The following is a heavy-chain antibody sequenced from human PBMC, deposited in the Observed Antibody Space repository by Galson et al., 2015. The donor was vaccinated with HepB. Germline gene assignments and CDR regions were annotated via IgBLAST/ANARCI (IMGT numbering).Heavy chain of an antibody. Sequence: TCTVSGGFISTYYWSWIRQPPGKGLEWIGNIYDSGTTNYNPSLKSRVTISGDTSKNQFSLKLSSVTAADTAVYYCARVDNDYAWGSYRTVEWFDPWGQGTLVTVSS. CDR3: ARVDNDYAWGSYRTVEWFDP. CDR1: GGFISTYY. V-gene: IGHV4-59*01. J-gene: IGHJ5*02. CDR2: IYDSGTT. D-gene: IGHD3-16*02.